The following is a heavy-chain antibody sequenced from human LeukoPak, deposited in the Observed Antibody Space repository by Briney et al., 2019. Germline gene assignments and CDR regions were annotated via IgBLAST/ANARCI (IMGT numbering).Heavy chain of an antibody. V-gene: IGHV3-21*01. CDR3: ASFPWELRPT. CDR1: GFTFSSYT. D-gene: IGHD1-26*01. J-gene: IGHJ4*02. CDR2: ITSGGVNR. Sequence: GGSLRLSCAASGFTFSSYTMNWVRQAPGKGLEGVSSITSGGVNRYYATSVKGRFTISRDNAKNSVYLQMNSLRAEDTAVYYCASFPWELRPTWGQGTLVTVSS.